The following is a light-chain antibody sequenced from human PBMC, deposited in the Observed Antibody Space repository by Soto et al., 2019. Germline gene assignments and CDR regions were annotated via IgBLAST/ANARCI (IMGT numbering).Light chain of an antibody. V-gene: IGLV2-23*02. CDR2: EVN. Sequence: QSALTQPASVSGSPGQSITISCSGTTSDVGGYDVVSWYQQHPGKAPKLMIFEVNQRPSGVSDRFSGSKSGNTASLTISGLQAGDEEEYYCCSFAGSSTFWVFGGGTKLTVL. CDR1: TSDVGGYDV. J-gene: IGLJ3*02. CDR3: CSFAGSSTFWV.